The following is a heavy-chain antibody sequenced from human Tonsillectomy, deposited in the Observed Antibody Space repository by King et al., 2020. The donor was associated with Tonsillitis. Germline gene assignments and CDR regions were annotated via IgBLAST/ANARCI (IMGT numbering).Heavy chain of an antibody. CDR3: ARDPINPLWFGELLGSALDI. Sequence: VQLVESGGGLVQPGGSLRLSCAASGFTFSSYWMSWVRQAPGKGLEWVANTKEDGSEKYYVDSVKGRFTISRDNAKNSLYLQMNSLRAEDTAVYYCARDPINPLWFGELLGSALDIWGQGTMVTVSS. J-gene: IGHJ3*02. CDR2: TKEDGSEK. D-gene: IGHD3-10*01. CDR1: GFTFSSYW. V-gene: IGHV3-7*01.